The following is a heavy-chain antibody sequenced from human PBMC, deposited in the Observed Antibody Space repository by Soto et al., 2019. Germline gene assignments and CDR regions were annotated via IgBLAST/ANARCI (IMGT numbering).Heavy chain of an antibody. J-gene: IGHJ4*02. D-gene: IGHD3-22*01. CDR3: ARERRKRSGYYYFDY. CDR1: GGSISSYY. V-gene: IGHV4-59*12. CDR2: IYYSGST. Sequence: PSETLSLTCTVYGGSISSYYWSWIRQPPGKGLEWIGYIYYSGSTNYNPSLKSRVTISVDTSKNQFSLKLSSVTAADTAVYYCARERRKRSGYYYFDYWGQGTLVTVSS.